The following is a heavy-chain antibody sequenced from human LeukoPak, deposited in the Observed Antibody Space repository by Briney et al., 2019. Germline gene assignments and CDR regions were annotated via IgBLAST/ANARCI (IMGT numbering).Heavy chain of an antibody. Sequence: PGGSLRLSCAASGFTFSSYGMHWVRQAPGKGLEWVAVISYDGSNKYYADSVKGRFTISRDNSKNTLYLQMNSLRAEDTAVYYCAKVRGRQWLVRAFDYWGQGTLVTVSS. D-gene: IGHD6-19*01. V-gene: IGHV3-30*18. J-gene: IGHJ4*02. CDR3: AKVRGRQWLVRAFDY. CDR1: GFTFSSYG. CDR2: ISYDGSNK.